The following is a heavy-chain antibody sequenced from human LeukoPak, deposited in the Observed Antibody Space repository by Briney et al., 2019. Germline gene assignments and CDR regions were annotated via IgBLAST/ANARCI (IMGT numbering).Heavy chain of an antibody. Sequence: GGSLSLSGAASGFSVSDYYMSWVRKAPGKGLEWVSVVYNTGETHHADSVKGQFTLSRDTSKNTLFLQMDSLRVEDTAVYYCTKDPDAWGHGTLVTVSS. CDR3: TKDPDA. CDR1: GFSVSDYY. J-gene: IGHJ5*01. CDR2: VYNTGET. V-gene: IGHV3-66*01.